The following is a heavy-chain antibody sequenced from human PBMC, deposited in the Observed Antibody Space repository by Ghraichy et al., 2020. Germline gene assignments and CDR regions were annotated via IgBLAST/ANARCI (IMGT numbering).Heavy chain of an antibody. CDR3: ARSSSRNIFDY. D-gene: IGHD3-10*01. CDR2: FWYNGSKK. J-gene: IGHJ4*02. Sequence: GGSLRLSCATSGFSISNYVMHWVRQAPGKGLEWVAVFWYNGSKKYYLDSVKGRFTVSRDDSKNTLYLQMDSQRAEDTAIYYCARSSSRNIFDYWGQGTLVTVSS. V-gene: IGHV3-33*01. CDR1: GFSISNYV.